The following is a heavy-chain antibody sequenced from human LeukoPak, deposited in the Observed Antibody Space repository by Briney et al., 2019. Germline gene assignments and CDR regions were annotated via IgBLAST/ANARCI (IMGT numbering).Heavy chain of an antibody. J-gene: IGHJ4*02. V-gene: IGHV1-2*02. D-gene: IGHD6-19*01. CDR1: GYTFTDYY. CDR3: VRDLTGGSGD. CDR2: INPKSGDT. Sequence: GASVKVSCKASGYTFTDYYMHWVRQAPGQTFEWLAWINPKSGDTHYTQKFQGRVTVTADTSITSVYMELSGLQSDDTAVYYCVRDLTGGSGDWGQGTLVTVSS.